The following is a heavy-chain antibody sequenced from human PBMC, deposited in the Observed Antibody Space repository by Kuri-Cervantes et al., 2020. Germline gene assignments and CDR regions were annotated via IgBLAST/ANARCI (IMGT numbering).Heavy chain of an antibody. CDR3: TRDSYDSLRYYGMDV. V-gene: IGHV3-7*01. J-gene: IGHJ6*02. CDR1: GFTFSSYW. D-gene: IGHD3-3*01. CDR2: IKQDGSEK. Sequence: GESLKISCAASGFTFSSYWMSWVRQAPGKGLEWVANIKQDGSEKYYVDSVKGRFTISRDNADNTLYLQMNSLRAEDTAVYYCTRDSYDSLRYYGMDVWGQGTTVTVSS.